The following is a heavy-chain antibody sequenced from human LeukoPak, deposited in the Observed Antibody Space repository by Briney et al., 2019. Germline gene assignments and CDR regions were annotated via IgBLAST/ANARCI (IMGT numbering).Heavy chain of an antibody. V-gene: IGHV3-21*01. J-gene: IGHJ3*02. CDR2: ISSSSSYI. Sequence: GGSLRLSCAASGFTFSSYSMNWVRQAPGKGLEWVSSISSSSSYIYYADSVKGRFTISRDNAKTSLYLQMNSLRAEDTAVYYCASLYSSGWYDAFDIWGQGTMVTVSS. D-gene: IGHD6-19*01. CDR3: ASLYSSGWYDAFDI. CDR1: GFTFSSYS.